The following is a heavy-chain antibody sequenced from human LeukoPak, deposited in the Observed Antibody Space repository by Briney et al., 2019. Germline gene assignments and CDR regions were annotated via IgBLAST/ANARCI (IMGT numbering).Heavy chain of an antibody. Sequence: GGSLRLSXAASGFTFSSYSMNWVRQAPGKGLEWVSYISSSSSTIYYADSVKGRFTISRDNAKNSLYLQMNSLRAEDTAVYYCARMDIVVVEYFDYWGQGTLVTVSS. V-gene: IGHV3-48*01. CDR3: ARMDIVVVEYFDY. CDR1: GFTFSSYS. CDR2: ISSSSSTI. D-gene: IGHD2-2*03. J-gene: IGHJ4*02.